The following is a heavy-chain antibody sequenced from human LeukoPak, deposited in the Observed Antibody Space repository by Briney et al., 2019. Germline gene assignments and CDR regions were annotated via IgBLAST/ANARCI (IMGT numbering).Heavy chain of an antibody. CDR2: ISGSGGST. V-gene: IGHV3-23*01. J-gene: IGHJ4*02. Sequence: GGSLRLSCTVSGFTVSSNSMSWVRQAPGKGLEWVSAISGSGGSTYYADSVKGRFTISRDNSKNTLYLQMNSLRAEDTAVYYCAKGRLGRIAAADFDYWGQGTLVTVSS. D-gene: IGHD6-13*01. CDR3: AKGRLGRIAAADFDY. CDR1: GFTVSSNS.